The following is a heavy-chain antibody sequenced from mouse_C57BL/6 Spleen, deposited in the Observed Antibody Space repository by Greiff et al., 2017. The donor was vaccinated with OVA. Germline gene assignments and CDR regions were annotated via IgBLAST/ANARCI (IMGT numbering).Heavy chain of an antibody. CDR3: ARRYDYDVYFDY. D-gene: IGHD2-4*01. Sequence: VQLQQSGPELVKPGDSVKISCKASGYSFTGYFMNWVMQSHGKSLEWIGRINPYNGDTFYNQKFKGKATLTVDKSSSTAHMELRSLTSEDSAVYYCARRYDYDVYFDYWGQGTTLTVSA. V-gene: IGHV1-20*01. CDR1: GYSFTGYF. J-gene: IGHJ2*01. CDR2: INPYNGDT.